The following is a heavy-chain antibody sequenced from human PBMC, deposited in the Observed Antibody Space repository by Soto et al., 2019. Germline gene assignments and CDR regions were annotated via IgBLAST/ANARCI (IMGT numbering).Heavy chain of an antibody. J-gene: IGHJ4*02. D-gene: IGHD3-9*01. CDR2: ITGSGSNL. V-gene: IGHV3-23*01. CDR1: GFTFRDYA. Sequence: EVQLLESGGGLEQPGGSLRLSCAASGFTFRDYAMSWVRQAPGKGLEWVTTITGSGSNLYYSDSVKGRFAISRDNSKNTLYLQMDSLTDEDTAVYYCAKGGAVYGLLTHDYWGQGTLVTVSS. CDR3: AKGGAVYGLLTHDY.